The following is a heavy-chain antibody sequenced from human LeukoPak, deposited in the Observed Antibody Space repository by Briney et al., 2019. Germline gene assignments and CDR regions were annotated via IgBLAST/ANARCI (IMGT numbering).Heavy chain of an antibody. V-gene: IGHV3-30*18. CDR3: AKGSIFGVVNDY. CDR2: ISYGGSNK. CDR1: GFTFSSYG. J-gene: IGHJ4*02. D-gene: IGHD3-3*01. Sequence: PGRSLRLSCAASGFTFSSYGMHWVRQAPGKGLEWVAVISYGGSNKYYADSVKGRFTISRDNSKNTLYLQMNSLRAEDTAVYYCAKGSIFGVVNDYWGQGTLVTVSS.